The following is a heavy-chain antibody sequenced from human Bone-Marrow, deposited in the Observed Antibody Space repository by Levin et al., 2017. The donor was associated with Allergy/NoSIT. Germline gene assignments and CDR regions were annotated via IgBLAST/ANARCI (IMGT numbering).Heavy chain of an antibody. CDR3: ARDHSSGWPDAFDI. CDR2: ISSSSSYT. CDR1: GFTFSDYY. D-gene: IGHD6-19*01. Sequence: PGGSLRLSCAASGFTFSDYYMSWIRQAPGKGLEWVSYISSSSSYTNYADSVKGRFTISRDNAKNSLYLQMNSLRAEDTAVYYCARDHSSGWPDAFDIWGQGTMVTVSS. V-gene: IGHV3-11*06. J-gene: IGHJ3*02.